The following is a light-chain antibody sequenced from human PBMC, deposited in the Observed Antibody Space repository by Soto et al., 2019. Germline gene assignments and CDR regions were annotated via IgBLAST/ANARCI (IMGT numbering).Light chain of an antibody. J-gene: IGLJ3*02. CDR3: STWDDRLTGWV. CDR1: SSDVGGYNY. Sequence: QSALTQPPSASGSPGQSVAISCTGTSSDVGGYNYVSWYQQHPGKAPKLMIYEVNKRPSGVPDRFSGSKSGTSASLAISGLQSEDEADYYCSTWDDRLTGWVFGGGTKLTVL. V-gene: IGLV2-8*01. CDR2: EVN.